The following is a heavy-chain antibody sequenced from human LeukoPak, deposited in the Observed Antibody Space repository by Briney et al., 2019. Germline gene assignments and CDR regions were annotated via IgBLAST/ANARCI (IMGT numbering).Heavy chain of an antibody. CDR3: ARGEDNGYLGY. CDR1: GLTVSSNY. CDR2: IYSDGST. J-gene: IGHJ4*02. Sequence: GGSLRLSCAASGLTVSSNYMSWVRQAPGKGLEWVSLIYSDGSTYYADSVKGRFTISRDNSKNTLYLQMNSLRAEDTAVYYCARGEDNGYLGYWGQGTLVTVSS. V-gene: IGHV3-53*01. D-gene: IGHD4-17*01.